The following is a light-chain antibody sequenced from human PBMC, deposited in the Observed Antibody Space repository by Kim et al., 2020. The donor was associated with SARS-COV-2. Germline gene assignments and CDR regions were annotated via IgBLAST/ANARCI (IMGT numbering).Light chain of an antibody. CDR2: DAS. Sequence: EIVLTQSPATLSLSPGQRATLSCRASQSVSSYLAWYHQKPGQAPRLLIYDASNRATGIPARFSGSGSGTDFTLTISSLEPEDFAVYYYRQHNNWCLTFGGGTKVDIK. CDR3: RQHNNWCLT. V-gene: IGKV3-11*01. J-gene: IGKJ4*01. CDR1: QSVSSY.